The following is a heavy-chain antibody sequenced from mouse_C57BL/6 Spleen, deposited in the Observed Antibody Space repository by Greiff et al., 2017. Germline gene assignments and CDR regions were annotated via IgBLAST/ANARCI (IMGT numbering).Heavy chain of an antibody. D-gene: IGHD2-5*01. CDR1: GFTFSSYG. Sequence: EVKLMESGGDLVKPGGSLKLSCAASGFTFSSYGMSWVRQTPDKRLEWVATISSGGSYTYYPDSVKGRFTISRDNAKNTLYLQMSSLKSEDTAMYYCARPDYSNSFDYWGQGTTLTVSS. CDR3: ARPDYSNSFDY. J-gene: IGHJ2*01. CDR2: ISSGGSYT. V-gene: IGHV5-6*01.